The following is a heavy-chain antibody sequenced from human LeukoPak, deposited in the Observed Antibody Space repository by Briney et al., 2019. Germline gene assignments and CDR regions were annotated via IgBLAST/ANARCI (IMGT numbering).Heavy chain of an antibody. CDR1: GGSFSGYY. V-gene: IGHV4-34*01. CDR3: AGGYYFDY. CDR2: INHSGST. Sequence: PSETLSLTCAVYGGSFSGYYWSWIRQPPGKGLEWIGEINHSGSTNYIPSLKSRVTISVDTSKNQFSLKLSSVTAADTAVYYCAGGYYFDYWGQGTLVTVSS. J-gene: IGHJ4*02. D-gene: IGHD3-16*01.